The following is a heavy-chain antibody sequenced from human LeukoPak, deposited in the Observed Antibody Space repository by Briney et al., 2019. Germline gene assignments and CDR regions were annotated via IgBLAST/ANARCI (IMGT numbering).Heavy chain of an antibody. CDR2: ISGSGGST. V-gene: IGHV3-23*01. CDR1: GFTFSSYG. Sequence: GGSLRLSFAASGFTFSSYGMSWVRQAPGKGLEWVSAISGSGGSTYYADSVKGRFTISRDNSKNTLYLQMNSLRAEDTAVYYCAKYGDSTGYYLFDYWGQGTLVTVSS. D-gene: IGHD3-22*01. CDR3: AKYGDSTGYYLFDY. J-gene: IGHJ4*02.